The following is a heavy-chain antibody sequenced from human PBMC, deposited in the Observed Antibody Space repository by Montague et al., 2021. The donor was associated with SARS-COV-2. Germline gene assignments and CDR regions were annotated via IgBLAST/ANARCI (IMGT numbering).Heavy chain of an antibody. CDR2: IYANGRIFISGRT. J-gene: IGHJ4*02. Sequence: TLSLTCSVSGGSISSGSYYCSWIRQPAGKGLEWIGRIYANGRIFISGRTKCNPSLKSQVIISLYTSKNQFYLKLSSVTAADTAVYYFVSSAGLIEVSATNLDNWGQGTLVTVSS. CDR1: GGSISSGSYY. V-gene: IGHV4-61*02. CDR3: VSSAGLIEVSATNLDN. D-gene: IGHD5-24*01.